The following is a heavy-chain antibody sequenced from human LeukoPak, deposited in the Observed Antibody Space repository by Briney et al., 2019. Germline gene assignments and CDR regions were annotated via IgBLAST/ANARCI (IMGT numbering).Heavy chain of an antibody. D-gene: IGHD2-2*01. J-gene: IGHJ5*02. CDR1: GGSISRGNYY. CDR3: AIYCSISSCQGNWFDP. V-gene: IGHV4-61*02. CDR2: IYTSGST. Sequence: SETLSLTCTLSGGSISRGNYYWSWVRQPAGEGLEWIGRIYTSGSTNYNPSRKSRVTIAVDTSKNQFSLKLTSVTAADTAVYYCAIYCSISSCQGNWFDPWGQGTLVTVSS.